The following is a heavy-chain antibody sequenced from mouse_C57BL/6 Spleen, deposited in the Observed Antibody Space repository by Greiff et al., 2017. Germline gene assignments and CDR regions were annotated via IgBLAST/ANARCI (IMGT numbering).Heavy chain of an antibody. CDR3: ARWEIYYGSSYDY. V-gene: IGHV1-55*01. CDR1: GYTFTSYW. D-gene: IGHD1-1*01. Sequence: VQLQQPGAELVKPGASVKMSCKASGYTFTSYWITWVKQRPGQGLAWIGDIYPGSGSTNYNEKFKSKATLTVDTSSSTAYMQLSSLTSEDSAVYYCARWEIYYGSSYDYWGQGTTLTVSS. J-gene: IGHJ2*01. CDR2: IYPGSGST.